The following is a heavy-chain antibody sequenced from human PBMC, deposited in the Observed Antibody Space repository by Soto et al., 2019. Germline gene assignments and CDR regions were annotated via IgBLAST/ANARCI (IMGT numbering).Heavy chain of an antibody. V-gene: IGHV1-2*02. CDR3: ARAPQNYYDSSGYPRPFDY. CDR2: INPNSGGT. Sequence: ASVKVSCKASGYTFTGYYMHWVRQAPGQGLEWMGWINPNSGGTNYAQKFQGRVTMTRDTSISTAYMELSRLRSDDTAVYYCARAPQNYYDSSGYPRPFDYWGQGTLVTVSS. D-gene: IGHD3-22*01. CDR1: GYTFTGYY. J-gene: IGHJ4*02.